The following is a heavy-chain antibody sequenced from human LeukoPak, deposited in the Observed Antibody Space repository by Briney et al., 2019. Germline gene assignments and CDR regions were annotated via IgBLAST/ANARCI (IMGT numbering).Heavy chain of an antibody. J-gene: IGHJ4*02. D-gene: IGHD2-15*01. CDR1: GFTFSSYA. V-gene: IGHV3-23*01. CDR2: ISGSGGST. CDR3: AKSRVGVVVAAAPNFDY. Sequence: PGGSLRLSCAASGFTFSSYAMSWVRQAPGKGLEWVSAISGSGGSTYYADSVKGRFTISRDNSKNTLYLQMNSLRAEDTAVYYCAKSRVGVVVAAAPNFDYWGQGTLVTVSS.